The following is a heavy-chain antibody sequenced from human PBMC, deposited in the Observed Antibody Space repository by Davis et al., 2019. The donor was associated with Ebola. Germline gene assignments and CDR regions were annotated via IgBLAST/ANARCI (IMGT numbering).Heavy chain of an antibody. CDR1: GGSISSGGYY. D-gene: IGHD5-24*01. CDR3: ARLDGSMGQDAFDI. CDR2: IYYSGST. Sequence: SETLSLTCTVSGGSISSGGYYWSWIRQHPGKGLEWIGYIYYSGSTYYNPSLKSRVIISVETSKNQFSLKLSSVTAADTAVYYCARLDGSMGQDAFDIWGQGTMVTVSS. V-gene: IGHV4-31*03. J-gene: IGHJ3*02.